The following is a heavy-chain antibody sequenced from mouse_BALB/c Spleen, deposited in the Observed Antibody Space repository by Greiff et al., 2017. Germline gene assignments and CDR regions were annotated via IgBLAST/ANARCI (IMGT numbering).Heavy chain of an antibody. CDR2: ISYDGSN. J-gene: IGHJ3*01. D-gene: IGHD3-1*01. V-gene: IGHV3-6*02. CDR3: ARPHSSGYVGWFAY. Sequence: EVKLVESGPGLVKPSQSLSLTCSVTGYSITSGYYWNWIRQFPGNKLEWMGYISYDGSNNYNPSLKNRISITRDTSKNQFFLKLNSVTTEDTATYYCARPHSSGYVGWFAYWGQGTLVTVSA. CDR1: GYSITSGYY.